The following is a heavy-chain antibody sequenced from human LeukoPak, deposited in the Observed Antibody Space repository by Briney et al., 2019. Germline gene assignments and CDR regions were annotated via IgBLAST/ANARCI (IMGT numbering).Heavy chain of an antibody. CDR3: AKSLGIYCSGGSCYGGIDY. CDR2: ISYDGSNK. D-gene: IGHD2-15*01. CDR1: GFTFSSYG. J-gene: IGHJ4*02. Sequence: PGGSLRLSCAASGFTFSSYGMHWVRQAPGKGLEWVAVISYDGSNKYYADSVKGRFTISRDNSKNTLYLQMNSLRAEDTAVYYCAKSLGIYCSGGSCYGGIDYWGQGTLVAVSS. V-gene: IGHV3-30*18.